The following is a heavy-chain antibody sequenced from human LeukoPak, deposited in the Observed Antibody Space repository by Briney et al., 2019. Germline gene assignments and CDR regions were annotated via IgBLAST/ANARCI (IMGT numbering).Heavy chain of an antibody. D-gene: IGHD3-9*01. J-gene: IGHJ4*02. CDR3: ARDRLQMLRFLDWPINQFDS. Sequence: GASVEVSCKASGYSFTTYYMHWVRQAPGQGLEWMGWINPNSDATNYAQKFQGRVSMTRDTSISTVYMELSSLTSDDTAVYYCARDRLQMLRFLDWPINQFDSWGQGSLVIVSS. CDR1: GYSFTTYY. CDR2: INPNSDAT. V-gene: IGHV1-2*02.